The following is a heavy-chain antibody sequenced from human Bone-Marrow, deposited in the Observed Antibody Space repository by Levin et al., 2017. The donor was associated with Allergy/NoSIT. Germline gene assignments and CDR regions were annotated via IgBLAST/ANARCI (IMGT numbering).Heavy chain of an antibody. CDR1: GYTLTELS. Sequence: VASVKVSCKVSGYTLTELSMHWVRQAPGKGLEWMGGFDPEDGETIYAQKFQGRVTMTEDTSTDTAYMELSSLRSDDTAVYYCATRTPTGTTNWFDPWGQGTLVTVSS. CDR3: ATRTPTGTTNWFDP. J-gene: IGHJ5*02. D-gene: IGHD1-1*01. CDR2: FDPEDGET. V-gene: IGHV1-24*01.